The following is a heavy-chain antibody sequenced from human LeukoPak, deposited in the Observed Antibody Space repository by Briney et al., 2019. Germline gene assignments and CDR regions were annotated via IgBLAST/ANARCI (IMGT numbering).Heavy chain of an antibody. CDR2: MSYSGGT. Sequence: SETLSLTCTVSGGSISSGGYYWSWIRQHPGTGLEGIGYMSYSGGTYYNPSLKSRITISLDTSKNQFSLKLSSVTAADTAVYYCAVKVAATGYYWGQGTLVTVSS. D-gene: IGHD6-13*01. V-gene: IGHV4-31*03. J-gene: IGHJ4*02. CDR3: AVKVAATGYY. CDR1: GGSISSGGYY.